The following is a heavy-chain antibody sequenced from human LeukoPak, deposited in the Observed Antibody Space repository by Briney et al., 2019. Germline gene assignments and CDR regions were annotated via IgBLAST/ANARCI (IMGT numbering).Heavy chain of an antibody. J-gene: IGHJ4*02. CDR1: GFTLGDYY. D-gene: IGHD1-14*01. V-gene: IGHV3-11*04. CDR3: ASGASDQPLDY. CDR2: IGSSGNDI. Sequence: GGSLRLSCAVSGFTLGDYYMSWIRQAPGKGLEWLSYIGSSGNDIDYADSVKGRFTIPRDNAENSLYLQIYSLRPEDTAVYHCASGASDQPLDYWGQGTLVIVSS.